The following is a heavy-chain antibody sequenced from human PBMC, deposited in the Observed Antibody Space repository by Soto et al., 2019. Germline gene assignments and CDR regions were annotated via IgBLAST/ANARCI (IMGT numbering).Heavy chain of an antibody. CDR3: ARRGSGSYYDY. CDR1: GFTFSSYA. CDR2: ISGSGGST. D-gene: IGHD1-26*01. J-gene: IGHJ4*02. Sequence: EVQLLESGGGLVQPGGSLRLSCAASGFTFSSYAMRWVRQAPGKGLEWVSAISGSGGSTYYADSVKGRFTISRDNSKNTLYLQTNSLSAEDTAVYYCARRGSGSYYDYWGQGTLVTVSS. V-gene: IGHV3-23*01.